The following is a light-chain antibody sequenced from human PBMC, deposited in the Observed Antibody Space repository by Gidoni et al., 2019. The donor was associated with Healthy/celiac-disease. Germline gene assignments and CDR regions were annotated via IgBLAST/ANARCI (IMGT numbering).Light chain of an antibody. V-gene: IGKV1-5*03. Sequence: DIQMTQSPSTLSASVGDRVTITCRASQSISSWLAWYQQKPGKAPKLLIYKAYSLESGVPSRFSGSGSGTEFTRTISSLQPDDFATYYCQQYNSYWTFGQXTKVEIK. J-gene: IGKJ1*01. CDR1: QSISSW. CDR3: QQYNSYWT. CDR2: KAY.